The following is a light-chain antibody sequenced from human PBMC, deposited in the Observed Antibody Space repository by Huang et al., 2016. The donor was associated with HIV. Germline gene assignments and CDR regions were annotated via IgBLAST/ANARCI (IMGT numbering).Light chain of an antibody. V-gene: IGKV2D-29*02. CDR3: MQSLQSTT. CDR2: ELS. J-gene: IGKJ1*01. Sequence: DIVMTQTPLSLSVTPGQPASMSCKSSQTLLHTDGKTPLHWYLQKPGQSPKLLIYELSNRFSGVPDRFTGIGSGTNFTLKISRVEAEDVGVYYCMQSLQSTTFGQGTKVEIK. CDR1: QTLLHTDGKTP.